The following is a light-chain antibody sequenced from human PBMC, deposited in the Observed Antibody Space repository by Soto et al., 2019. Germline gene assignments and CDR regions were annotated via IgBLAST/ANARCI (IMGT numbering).Light chain of an antibody. V-gene: IGKV3-11*01. J-gene: IGKJ2*01. CDR1: QSIATF. CDR2: DAS. CDR3: QQRTNWPPTHT. Sequence: EIVLTQSPATLSLSPGERATLSCRASQSIATFLTWYQQKPGQPPRLLIYDASKRATGIPARFSGSGSGTDFRLTIISLEPDDFAIYYCQQRTNWPPTHTFGQGTKLEIK.